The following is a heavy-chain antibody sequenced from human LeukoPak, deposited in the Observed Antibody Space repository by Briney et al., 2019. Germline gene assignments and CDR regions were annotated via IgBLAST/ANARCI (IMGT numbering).Heavy chain of an antibody. CDR2: IYYSGST. CDR3: ARPRSRVSWFDP. Sequence: PSETLSLTCTVSGVSISSSSYYWGWIRQPPGKGLEWIGSIYYSGSTYYNPSLKSRVTISVDTSKNQFPLKLSSVTAADTAVYYCARPRSRVSWFDPWGQGTLVTVSS. CDR1: GVSISSSSYY. V-gene: IGHV4-39*01. D-gene: IGHD2-8*01. J-gene: IGHJ5*02.